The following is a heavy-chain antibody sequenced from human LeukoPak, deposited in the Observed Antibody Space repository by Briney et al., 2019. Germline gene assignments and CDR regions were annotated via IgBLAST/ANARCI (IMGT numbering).Heavy chain of an antibody. J-gene: IGHJ4*02. V-gene: IGHV4-39*01. Sequence: GSLRLSCAASGFTFSSYAMNWIRQPPGKGLEWIGSIYYSGSTYYNPSLKSRVTISVDTSKNQFSLKLSSVTAADTAVYYCARIYGILTGRDWGQGTLVTVSS. CDR2: IYYSGST. CDR3: ARIYGILTGRD. D-gene: IGHD3-9*01. CDR1: GFTFSSYA.